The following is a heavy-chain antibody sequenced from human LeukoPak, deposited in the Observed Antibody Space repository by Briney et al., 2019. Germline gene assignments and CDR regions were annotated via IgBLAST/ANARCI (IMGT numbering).Heavy chain of an antibody. J-gene: IGHJ4*02. CDR2: ISYDASNK. Sequence: GGSLRLSCAASGFTFSSYAMHWVRQAPGKGLEWVAVISYDASNKYYADSVKGRFTISRDNSKNTLYLQMNSLRAEDTAVYYCASLSRGDYNLDYWGQGTLVTVSS. V-gene: IGHV3-30*04. CDR3: ASLSRGDYNLDY. D-gene: IGHD2-21*02. CDR1: GFTFSSYA.